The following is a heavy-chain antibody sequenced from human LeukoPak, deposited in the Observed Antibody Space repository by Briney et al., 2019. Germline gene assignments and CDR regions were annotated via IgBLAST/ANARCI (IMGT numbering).Heavy chain of an antibody. D-gene: IGHD6-13*01. CDR2: IYYSGST. CDR3: ARGSGIGIAASSDY. CDR1: GGSISSYY. J-gene: IGHJ4*02. Sequence: PSETLSLTCTVSGGSISSYYWSWIRQPPGKGLEWIGYIYYSGSTNYNPSLKSRVTISVDKSKNQFSLKLSSVTAADTAVYYCARGSGIGIAASSDYWGQGTLVTVSS. V-gene: IGHV4-59*12.